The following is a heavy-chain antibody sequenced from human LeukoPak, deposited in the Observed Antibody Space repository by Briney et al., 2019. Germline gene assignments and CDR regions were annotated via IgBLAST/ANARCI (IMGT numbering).Heavy chain of an antibody. V-gene: IGHV1-46*01. Sequence: ASVKVSCKASGYTFTNYYIHWVRQAPGQGLEWMGLINPGGRSTSYAQKFQGRVTMTRDTSTGTVYMELSSLRSEDTAVYYCAREIGPIQLHLWGSAFDYWGQGTLVTVSS. D-gene: IGHD5-24*01. CDR1: GYTFTNYY. J-gene: IGHJ4*02. CDR3: AREIGPIQLHLWGSAFDY. CDR2: INPGGRST.